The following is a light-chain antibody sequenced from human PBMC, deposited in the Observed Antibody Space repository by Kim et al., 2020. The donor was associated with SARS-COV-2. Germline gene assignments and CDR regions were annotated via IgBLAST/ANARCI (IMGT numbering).Light chain of an antibody. Sequence: EIVLTQSPGTLSLSPGERVTLSCRASQSVRSSYLAWYQQKSGQAPRLLIYGASSRATGIPDTFSGSGSGTDFTLTISRLEPEDFAVYYCQQYGSSPLTFGGGTKVEIK. CDR1: QSVRSSY. CDR3: QQYGSSPLT. V-gene: IGKV3-20*01. J-gene: IGKJ4*01. CDR2: GAS.